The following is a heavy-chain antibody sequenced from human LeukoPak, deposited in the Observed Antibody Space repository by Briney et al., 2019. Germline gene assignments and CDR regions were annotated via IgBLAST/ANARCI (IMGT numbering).Heavy chain of an antibody. CDR1: GFTFISYG. CDR2: ITGSGGST. CDR3: AKDRLAYSYAPPFDY. Sequence: GGSLRLSCAASGFTFISYGMSWVRQAPGKGLEWVSGITGSGGSTYYADSVKGRFTISRDNSKNTLYLQMNSLRAEDTAVYYCAKDRLAYSYAPPFDYWGQGTLVTVSS. J-gene: IGHJ4*02. D-gene: IGHD3-16*01. V-gene: IGHV3-23*01.